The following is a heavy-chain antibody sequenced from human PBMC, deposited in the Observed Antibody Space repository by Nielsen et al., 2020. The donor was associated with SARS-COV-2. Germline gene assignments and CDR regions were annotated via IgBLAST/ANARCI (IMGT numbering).Heavy chain of an antibody. CDR2: TIPIFGTA. CDR1: GGTFSSYA. D-gene: IGHD6-13*01. CDR3: ARGYSSSWSTFYYYYMDV. J-gene: IGHJ6*03. V-gene: IGHV1-69*13. Sequence: SVKVSCKASGGTFSSYAISWVRQAPGQGLEWMGGTIPIFGTANYAQKFQGRVTITADESTSTAYMELSSLRSEDTAVYYCARGYSSSWSTFYYYYMDVWGKGTTVTVSS.